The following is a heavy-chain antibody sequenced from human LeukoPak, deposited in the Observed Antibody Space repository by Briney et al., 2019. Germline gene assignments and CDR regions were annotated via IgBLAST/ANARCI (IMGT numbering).Heavy chain of an antibody. Sequence: ASVKVSCKASGYTFTSYDINWVRQATGQGLEWMGWMNPNSGNTGYAQKFQGRVTITRNTSISTAYMELSSLRSEDTAVYYCARVVGATTKRYYYYMDVWGKGTTVTISS. CDR1: GYTFTSYD. CDR2: MNPNSGNT. D-gene: IGHD1-26*01. V-gene: IGHV1-8*03. CDR3: ARVVGATTKRYYYYMDV. J-gene: IGHJ6*03.